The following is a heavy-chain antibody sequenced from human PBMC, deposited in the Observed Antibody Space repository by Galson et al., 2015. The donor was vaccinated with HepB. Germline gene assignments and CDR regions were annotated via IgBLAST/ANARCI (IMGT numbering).Heavy chain of an antibody. Sequence: SLRLSCAVSGFSFTSHSMNWVRQAPGKGLEWVTYISSGGTKYYADSVKGRFTISRDNVKKSMYLHMSSLRVEDTAVYYCARNPASYDYYNMDVWGQGTTVTVSS. J-gene: IGHJ6*02. CDR2: ISSGGTK. V-gene: IGHV3-48*01. D-gene: IGHD2/OR15-2a*01. CDR3: ARNPASYDYYNMDV. CDR1: GFSFTSHS.